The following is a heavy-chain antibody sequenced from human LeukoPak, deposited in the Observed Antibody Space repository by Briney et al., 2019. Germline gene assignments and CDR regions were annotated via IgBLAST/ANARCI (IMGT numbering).Heavy chain of an antibody. Sequence: ASVKVSCKASGYTFTSYYMHWVRQAPGQGLEWMGIINPIGGSTSYAQQFQGRGTITRDTSTSTLYMELSSLRSEDTAVYYCMSSPFGSGINWFDPWGQGTLVTVSS. CDR1: GYTFTSYY. J-gene: IGHJ5*02. CDR3: MSSPFGSGINWFDP. CDR2: INPIGGST. V-gene: IGHV1-46*01. D-gene: IGHD1-26*01.